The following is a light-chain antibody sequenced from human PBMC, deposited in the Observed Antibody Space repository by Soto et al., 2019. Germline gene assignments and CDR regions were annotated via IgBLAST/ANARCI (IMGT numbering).Light chain of an antibody. CDR2: GNS. CDR3: QSYDSSLSAL. J-gene: IGLJ3*02. Sequence: QSVLTQPPSVSGAPGQRVTISCTGSSSNIGAGYDVHWYQQLPGTAPKLLIYGNSNRPSGVPDRFSGSKSGTSASLAITGLQADDEADYDCQSYDSSLSALFGGGTKLTVL. V-gene: IGLV1-40*01. CDR1: SSNIGAGYD.